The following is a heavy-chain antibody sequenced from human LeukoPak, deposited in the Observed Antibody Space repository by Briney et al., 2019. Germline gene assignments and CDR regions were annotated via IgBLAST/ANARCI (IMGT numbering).Heavy chain of an antibody. V-gene: IGHV4-61*01. J-gene: IGHJ4*02. CDR3: ARDHSFFSCLDY. CDR2: IYYSGST. D-gene: IGHD3-3*01. CDR1: GGSVSSGSYY. Sequence: SETLSLTCTVSGGSVSSGSYYCSWIRQPPGKGLEWIGYIYYSGSTNYNPSLKSRVTISVDTSKHQFSLKLSSVTAADTAVYYCARDHSFFSCLDYWGQGTLVTVSS.